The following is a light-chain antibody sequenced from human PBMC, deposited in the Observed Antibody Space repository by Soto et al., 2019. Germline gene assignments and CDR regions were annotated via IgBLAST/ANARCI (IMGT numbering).Light chain of an antibody. V-gene: IGKV1-5*01. CDR2: EAS. J-gene: IGKJ1*01. CDR3: QESYCSPPR. CDR1: QDIRDW. Sequence: DIKRTKKAPTLSVYVKDRVTITCRASQDIRDWLAWYQQKPGKAPELLISEASTLESGVPSRFSGSRSGPDFTLTISCRQPEDFAPYYCQESYCSPPRFAEGTKVDIK.